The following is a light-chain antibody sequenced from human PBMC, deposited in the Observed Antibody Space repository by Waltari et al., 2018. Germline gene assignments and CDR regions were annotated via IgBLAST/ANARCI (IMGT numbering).Light chain of an antibody. J-gene: IGKJ2*01. CDR2: WAF. V-gene: IGKV4-1*01. Sequence: DIVVTQSPHSLAVSRGERATSHCRSSQSVLYSSNNKNYLAWYQQKPGQPPKLLIYWAFTRESGVPDRFSGSGSGTDFTLTISSLQAEDVAVYYCQQYYSTPYTFGQGTKLEIK. CDR3: QQYYSTPYT. CDR1: QSVLYSSNNKNY.